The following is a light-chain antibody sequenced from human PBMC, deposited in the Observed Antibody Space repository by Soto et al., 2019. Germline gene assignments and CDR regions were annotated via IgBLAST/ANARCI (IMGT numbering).Light chain of an antibody. Sequence: QSLVTHPPSASGTPGQRVTITRSGSSSNIGSNYVYWYQQLPGTAPKRLIYSNKQRPSGVPDRCTGSKSGTSASLAISGLGSEDEADYYCAAWDDSLSGEGVFGGGTKVTVL. J-gene: IGLJ2*01. V-gene: IGLV1-47*02. CDR1: SSNIGSNY. CDR2: SNK. CDR3: AAWDDSLSGEGV.